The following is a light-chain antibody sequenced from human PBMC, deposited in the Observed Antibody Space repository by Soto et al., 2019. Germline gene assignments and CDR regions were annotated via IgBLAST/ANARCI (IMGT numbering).Light chain of an antibody. V-gene: IGLV2-14*01. CDR1: SSDVGDYKS. CDR3: QSFDSGLRGEV. J-gene: IGLJ3*02. Sequence: QSVLTQPASVSGSPGQSIAISCSGTSSDVGDYKSVSWYQHHPGKVPKLVIFEVSNRPSGVSNRFSGSKSGNTASLTISGLQAEDEADYYCQSFDSGLRGEVFGGGTKLTVL. CDR2: EVS.